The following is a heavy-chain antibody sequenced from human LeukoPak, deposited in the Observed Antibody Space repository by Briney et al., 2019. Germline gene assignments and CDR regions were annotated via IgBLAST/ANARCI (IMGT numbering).Heavy chain of an antibody. V-gene: IGHV4-39*01. CDR3: ARHGINPIAGPENWFDP. Sequence: PSETLSLTCTVSGGSISSSSYYWGWIRQPPGKGLEWIGSIYYSGSTYYNPSLKSRVTISVDTSKNQFSLKLSFVTAADTAVYYCARHGINPIAGPENWFDPWGQGTLVTVSS. D-gene: IGHD1-14*01. CDR1: GGSISSSSYY. J-gene: IGHJ5*02. CDR2: IYYSGST.